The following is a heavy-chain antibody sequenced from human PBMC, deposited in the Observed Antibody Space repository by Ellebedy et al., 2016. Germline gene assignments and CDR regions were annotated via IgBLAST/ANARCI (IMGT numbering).Heavy chain of an antibody. V-gene: IGHV4-34*01. D-gene: IGHD7-27*01. Sequence: SETLSLTCAVYGGSLSGYYWSWIRQPPGKGLEWIGEINHSGSANYNPSLKSRVTISVDTSKDQFSLTLRSVTAADTAVYYCARQRGIGLWYFDLWGRGTLATVSS. CDR1: GGSLSGYY. CDR3: ARQRGIGLWYFDL. CDR2: INHSGSA. J-gene: IGHJ2*01.